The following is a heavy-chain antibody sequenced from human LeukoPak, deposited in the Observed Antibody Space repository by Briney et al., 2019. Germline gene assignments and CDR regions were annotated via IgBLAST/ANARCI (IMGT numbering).Heavy chain of an antibody. Sequence: GRSLRLSCAAFGFAFDDYAMHWVRQAPGKGLEWVSGISWNSGSIGYADSVKGRFTISRDNAKNSLYLQMNSLRAEDTALYYCAKPAKDSGWFNFDYWGQGTLVTVSS. D-gene: IGHD6-19*01. J-gene: IGHJ4*02. V-gene: IGHV3-9*01. CDR3: AKPAKDSGWFNFDY. CDR1: GFAFDDYA. CDR2: ISWNSGSI.